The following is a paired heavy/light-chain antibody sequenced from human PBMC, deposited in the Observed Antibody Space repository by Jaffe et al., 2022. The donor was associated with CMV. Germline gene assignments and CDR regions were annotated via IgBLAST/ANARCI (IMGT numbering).Heavy chain of an antibody. CDR1: GYTLTELS. CDR2: FNPEDGKT. J-gene: IGHJ5*02. Sequence: QVQLVQSGAEVKKPGASVKVSCKVSGYTLTELSMYWVRQAPGKGLEWMGGFNPEDGKTIYAQQFQGRITMTEDTSTDAAYMELSSLRSEDTAVYYCATMGLWIGELFSLDPWGQGTLVTVSS. V-gene: IGHV1-24*01. CDR3: ATMGLWIGELFSLDP. D-gene: IGHD3-10*01.
Light chain of an antibody. V-gene: IGKV3-20*01. J-gene: IGKJ4*01. CDR3: QHYGSSTFT. Sequence: EIVLTQSPGTLSLSPGERATLSCRASQSVSSTYLAWYQQTPGQAPRLLIYGASSRATGIPDRFSGSGSGTDFTLTISRLEPEDFAVYYCQHYGSSTFTFGGGTKVEIK. CDR1: QSVSSTY. CDR2: GAS.